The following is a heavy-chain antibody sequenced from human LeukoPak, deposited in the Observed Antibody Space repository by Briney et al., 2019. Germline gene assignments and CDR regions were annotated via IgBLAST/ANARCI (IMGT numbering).Heavy chain of an antibody. CDR2: ISAYTDNT. J-gene: IGHJ4*02. Sequence: ASVKVSCKASGYTLTSYGISWVRQAPGQGLEWLGWISAYTDNTKYAQKVQGRVTMTTDTSTSTAYMELRGLRSDDTAVYYCARVGCSSTSCYPERDYWGQGTLVTVSS. CDR3: ARVGCSSTSCYPERDY. CDR1: GYTLTSYG. V-gene: IGHV1-18*01. D-gene: IGHD2-2*01.